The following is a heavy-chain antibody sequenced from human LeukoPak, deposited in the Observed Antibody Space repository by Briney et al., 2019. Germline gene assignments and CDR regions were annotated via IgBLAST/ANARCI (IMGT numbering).Heavy chain of an antibody. D-gene: IGHD2-2*01. CDR2: IYYSGST. CDR1: GGSFSDHY. V-gene: IGHV4-39*01. CDR3: ARWPVGSSAFDI. Sequence: PSETLSLTCAVDGGSFSDHYWGWIRQPPGKGLEWIGSIYYSGSTYYNPSLKSRVTISVDTSKNQFSLKLSSVTAADTAVYYCARWPVGSSAFDIWGQGTMVTVSS. J-gene: IGHJ3*02.